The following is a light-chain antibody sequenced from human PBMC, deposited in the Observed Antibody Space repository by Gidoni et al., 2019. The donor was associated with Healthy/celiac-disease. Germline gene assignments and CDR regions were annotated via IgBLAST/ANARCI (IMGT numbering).Light chain of an antibody. Sequence: SYELTQPSSVSVSPGQTARITCSGDVLAKKYDRWFQQKPGQAPVLVIYKDSERPSGIPERFSGSSSGTTVTLTISGAQVEDEADYYCYSAADNNPWVFGGGTKLTVL. CDR2: KDS. CDR3: YSAADNNPWV. V-gene: IGLV3-27*01. CDR1: VLAKKY. J-gene: IGLJ3*02.